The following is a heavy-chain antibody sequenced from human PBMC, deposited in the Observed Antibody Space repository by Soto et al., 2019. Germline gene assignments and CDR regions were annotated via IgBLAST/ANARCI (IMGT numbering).Heavy chain of an antibody. CDR1: GYSLTSYW. CDR3: ARHWSYYYGSGSRDYGMDV. V-gene: IGHV5-10-1*01. J-gene: IGHJ6*02. D-gene: IGHD3-10*01. CDR2: IDPSDSYT. Sequence: GESLKISCKGSGYSLTSYWISWVRQMPGKGLEWMGRIDPSDSYTNYSPSFQGHVTISADKSISTAYLQWSGLKASDTAMYYCARHWSYYYGSGSRDYGMDVWGQGTTVTVSS.